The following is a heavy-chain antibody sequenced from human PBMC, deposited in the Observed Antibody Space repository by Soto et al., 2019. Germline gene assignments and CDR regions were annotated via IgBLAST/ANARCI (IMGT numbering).Heavy chain of an antibody. CDR1: GFTFSSYA. CDR2: ISGSGGST. V-gene: IGHV3-23*01. D-gene: IGHD3-22*01. J-gene: IGHJ6*02. Sequence: GGSLRLSCAASGFTFSSYAMSWVRQAPGKGLEWVSAISGSGGSTYYADSVKGRFTISRDNSKNTLYLQMNSLRAEDTAVYYCAKGYDSSGYWPNYYYYYGMDVWGQGTTVTVS. CDR3: AKGYDSSGYWPNYYYYYGMDV.